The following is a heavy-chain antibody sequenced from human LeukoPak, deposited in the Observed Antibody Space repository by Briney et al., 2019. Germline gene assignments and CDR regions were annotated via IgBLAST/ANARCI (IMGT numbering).Heavy chain of an antibody. V-gene: IGHV4-59*01. CDR3: ASSPLISSGWLGFDY. CDR2: IYHNENTRST. Sequence: SETLSLTCTVSGGSISSYYWSWIRQPPGKGLKWIGYIYHNENTRSTNFNPSLKSRVTISIDSSKNQFSLKLSSVTAADSAVYYCASSPLISSGWLGFDYWGQGTLVTVSS. J-gene: IGHJ4*02. D-gene: IGHD6-19*01. CDR1: GGSISSYY.